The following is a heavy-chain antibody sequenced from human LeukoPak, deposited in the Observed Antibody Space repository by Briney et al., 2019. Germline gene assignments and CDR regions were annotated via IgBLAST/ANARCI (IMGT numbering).Heavy chain of an antibody. V-gene: IGHV4-31*03. CDR2: IYYSGST. CDR3: ARNGPRPGDWFDP. Sequence: NPSQTLSLTCTVSGDSITSGDNYWSWIRQHPRKGLEWIAYIYYSGSTYYNPSLKSRVTISVDTSKNQFSLKLSSVTAADTAVYYCARNGPRPGDWFDPWGQGTLVTVSS. CDR1: GDSITSGDNY. J-gene: IGHJ5*02. D-gene: IGHD2-8*01.